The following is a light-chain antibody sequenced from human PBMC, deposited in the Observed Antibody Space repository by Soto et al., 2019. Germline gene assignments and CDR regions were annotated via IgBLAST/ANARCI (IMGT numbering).Light chain of an antibody. V-gene: IGLV1-40*01. CDR3: QSHDTSLSGYV. Sequence: QSVLTQPPSVSGAPGQRVTISCTGSSSNIGAGYDVHWYQQLPGTAPKLLIYGNTNRPSGVPDRLSGSKSGTSASLAITGLQAEDEADYYCQSHDTSLSGYVFGTGTKVTVL. CDR1: SSNIGAGYD. CDR2: GNT. J-gene: IGLJ1*01.